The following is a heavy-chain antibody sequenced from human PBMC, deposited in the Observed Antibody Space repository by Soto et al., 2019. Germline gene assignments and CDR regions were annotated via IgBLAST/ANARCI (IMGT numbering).Heavy chain of an antibody. CDR1: GFTFSSYW. Sequence: GGSLRLSCAASGFTFSSYWMSWVRQAPGKGLEWVANIKQDGSEKYYVDSVKGRFTISRDNAKNSLYLQMNSLRAEDTAVYYCARMVGGNSSGWYSDSYFDYWGQGTLVTVSS. CDR2: IKQDGSEK. V-gene: IGHV3-7*05. CDR3: ARMVGGNSSGWYSDSYFDY. J-gene: IGHJ4*02. D-gene: IGHD6-19*01.